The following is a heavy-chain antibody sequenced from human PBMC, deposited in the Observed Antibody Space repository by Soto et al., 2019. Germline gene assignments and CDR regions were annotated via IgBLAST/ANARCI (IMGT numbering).Heavy chain of an antibody. CDR3: ARDITGATGDY. CDR2: ISTSNADT. J-gene: IGHJ4*02. Sequence: QVPLVQSGPEVKEPGASVRVSCKASGYTFINYHIFWVRQAPGQGLEWMGWISTSNADTNYAQNFQGRVTMTTDTSTSTAYVELRSLRYDDTAVYYCARDITGATGDYWGQGTLVTVSS. V-gene: IGHV1-18*01. CDR1: GYTFINYH. D-gene: IGHD1-26*01.